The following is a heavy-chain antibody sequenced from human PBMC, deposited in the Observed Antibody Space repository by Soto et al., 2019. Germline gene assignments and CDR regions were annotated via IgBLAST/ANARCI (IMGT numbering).Heavy chain of an antibody. J-gene: IGHJ5*02. CDR2: IYYSGST. CDR1: GGSISSYY. D-gene: IGHD4-17*01. V-gene: IGHV4-59*01. Sequence: PSETLSLTCTVSGGSISSYYWSWIRQPPGKGLEWIGYIYYSGSTNYNPSLKSRVTISVDTSKNQFSLKLSSVTAADTAVYYCARDLRRFGRHTVTTPYHWFDPWGQGTLVTVSS. CDR3: ARDLRRFGRHTVTTPYHWFDP.